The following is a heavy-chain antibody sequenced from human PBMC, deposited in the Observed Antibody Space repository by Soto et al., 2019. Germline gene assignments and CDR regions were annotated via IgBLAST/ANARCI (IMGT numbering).Heavy chain of an antibody. CDR2: ISSSSSTI. D-gene: IGHD6-13*01. CDR3: ARDSSSWYYYYYGMDV. J-gene: IGHJ6*02. CDR1: GFTFSSYS. Sequence: EVQLVESGGGLVQPGGSLRLSCAASGFTFSSYSMNWVRQAPGKGLEWVSYISSSSSTIYYADSVKGRFTISRDNAKNSLYLQMNSLRDEDTAVYYCARDSSSWYYYYYGMDVWGQGTPVTVSS. V-gene: IGHV3-48*02.